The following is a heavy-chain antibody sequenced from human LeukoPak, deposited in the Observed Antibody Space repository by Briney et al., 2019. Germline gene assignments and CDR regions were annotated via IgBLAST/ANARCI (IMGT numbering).Heavy chain of an antibody. D-gene: IGHD3/OR15-3a*01. V-gene: IGHV1-24*01. CDR1: GYTFTSYY. J-gene: IGHJ4*02. CDR2: FDPEDGET. Sequence: EASVKVSCKASGYTFTSYYMHWVRQAPGKGLEWMGGFDPEDGETIYAQKFQGRVTMTEDTSTDTAYMELSSLRSEDTAVYYCATGQDWGDFDYWGQGTLVTVSS. CDR3: ATGQDWGDFDY.